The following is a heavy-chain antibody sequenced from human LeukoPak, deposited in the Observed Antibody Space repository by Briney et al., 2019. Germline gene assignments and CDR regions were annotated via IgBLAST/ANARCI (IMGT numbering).Heavy chain of an antibody. CDR1: GGTFSNYA. Sequence: SVTVSCKASGGTFSNYAINWVRQAPGQGLEWMGGIIPIFGKANYAQKFQGRVTITADESTRTAYMELSSMRSGDTAVYYCARGWLAETTVVTPYNYWGRGTLVSVSS. V-gene: IGHV1-69*19. CDR3: ARGWLAETTVVTPYNY. D-gene: IGHD4-23*01. CDR2: IIPIFGKA. J-gene: IGHJ4*02.